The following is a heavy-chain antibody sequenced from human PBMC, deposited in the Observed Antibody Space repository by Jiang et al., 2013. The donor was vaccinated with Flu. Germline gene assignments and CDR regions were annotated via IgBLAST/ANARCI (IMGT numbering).Heavy chain of an antibody. Sequence: VQLVESGGGLVQPGGSLRLSCAASGFTFSSYWTSWVRQAPGKGLEWVANIKQDGSEKYYVDSVKGRFTISRDNAKNSLYLQMNSLRAEDTAVYYCASGPMVRGGYYYGMDVWGQGTTVTVSS. CDR2: IKQDGSEK. J-gene: IGHJ6*02. V-gene: IGHV3-7*01. CDR1: GFTFSSYW. D-gene: IGHD3-10*01. CDR3: ASGPMVRGGYYYGMDV.